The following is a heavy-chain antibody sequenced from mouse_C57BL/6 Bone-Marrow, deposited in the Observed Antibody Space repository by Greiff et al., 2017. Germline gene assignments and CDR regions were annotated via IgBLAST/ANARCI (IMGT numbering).Heavy chain of an antibody. CDR3: ARRVGAWFAY. CDR1: GYTFTSYW. CDR2: IYPGSGST. Sequence: QVQLQQPGAELVKPGASVKMSCKASGYTFTSYWITWVKQRPGQGLEWIGDIYPGSGSTNYNEKFKSKATLTVDQSSSTAYMQLSRLTSEDSAVSYCARRVGAWFAYWGQGTLVTVSA. V-gene: IGHV1-55*01. J-gene: IGHJ3*01. D-gene: IGHD1-1*01.